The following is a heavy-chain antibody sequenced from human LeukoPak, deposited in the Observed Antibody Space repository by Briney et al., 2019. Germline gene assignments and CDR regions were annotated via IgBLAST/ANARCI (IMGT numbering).Heavy chain of an antibody. CDR2: IYHSGST. CDR3: AREYCGTTSCYPFDY. Sequence: SQTLSLTCAVSGGSISSGGYSWSWIRQPPGKGLEWIGYIYHSGSTYYNPSLKSRVTISVDRSKNQFSLILSSVTAADTAVYYCAREYCGTTSCYPFDYWGQGTLVTVSS. J-gene: IGHJ4*02. D-gene: IGHD2-2*01. CDR1: GGSISSGGYS. V-gene: IGHV4-30-2*01.